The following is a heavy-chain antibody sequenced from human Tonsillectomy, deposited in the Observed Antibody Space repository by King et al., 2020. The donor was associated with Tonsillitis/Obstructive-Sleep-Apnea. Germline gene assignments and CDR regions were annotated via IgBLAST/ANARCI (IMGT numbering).Heavy chain of an antibody. CDR3: ATHMVRWTTVTTPFDAFDI. CDR2: IYYSGST. J-gene: IGHJ3*02. Sequence: QLQESGPGLVKPSETLSLTCTVSGGSISSSSYYWGWIRQPPGKGLEWIGSIYYSGSTYCNPSLKSRVTISVDTSKNQFTLKLSSVTADETAVYYCATHMVRWTTVTTPFDAFDIWGQGTMVTVSS. D-gene: IGHD4-17*01. CDR1: GGSISSSSYY. V-gene: IGHV4-39*01.